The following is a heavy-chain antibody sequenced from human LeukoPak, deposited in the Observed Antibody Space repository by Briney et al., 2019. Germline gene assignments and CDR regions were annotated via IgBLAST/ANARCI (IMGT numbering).Heavy chain of an antibody. CDR3: ARAQPYDSSGYPAYYFDY. Sequence: SETLSLTCTVSGGSISSSSYYWGWIRQPPGKGLEWIGSIYYSGSTNYNPSLKSRVTISLDTPKNQFSLNLSSVTAADTAVYYCARAQPYDSSGYPAYYFDYWGQGTLVTVSS. D-gene: IGHD3-22*01. CDR1: GGSISSSSYY. CDR2: IYYSGST. V-gene: IGHV4-39*07. J-gene: IGHJ4*02.